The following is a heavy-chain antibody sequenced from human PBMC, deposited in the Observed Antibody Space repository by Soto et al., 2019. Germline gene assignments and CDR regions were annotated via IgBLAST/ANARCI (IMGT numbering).Heavy chain of an antibody. CDR2: INQDGSER. V-gene: IGHV3-7*01. J-gene: IGHJ4*02. Sequence: EVQLVESGGGLVQPGGSLRLSCAASEFTFSKYWMTWVRQSPGKGLEWVAHINQDGSERYYVDSVRGRFTISRDNAKNSLYLQMNSLRAEDTAVYYCVCGGNYFVYWGQGTLVTVSP. CDR1: EFTFSKYW. CDR3: VCGGNYFVY. D-gene: IGHD3-16*01.